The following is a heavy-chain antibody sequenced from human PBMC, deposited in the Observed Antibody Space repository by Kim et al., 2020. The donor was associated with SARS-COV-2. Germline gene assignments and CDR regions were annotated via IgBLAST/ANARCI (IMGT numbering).Heavy chain of an antibody. Sequence: SPSFQGQVTISADKSISTAYLQWSSLKASDTAMYYCARKGHDFWSGGFDYWGQGTLVTVSS. V-gene: IGHV5-51*01. J-gene: IGHJ4*02. CDR3: ARKGHDFWSGGFDY. D-gene: IGHD3-3*01.